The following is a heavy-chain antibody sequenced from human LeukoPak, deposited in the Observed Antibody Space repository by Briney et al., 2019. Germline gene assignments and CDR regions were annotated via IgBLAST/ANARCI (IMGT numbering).Heavy chain of an antibody. Sequence: HPGGSLRLYCAASGFTFSSYWMSWVRQAPGKGLEWVANIKQDGSEKYYVDYVKGRITISRDNAKNSLYLQMNSLRAEDTAVYYCATLTTVTPYYYYYYYMDVWGKGTTVTVSS. CDR1: GFTFSSYW. CDR2: IKQDGSEK. J-gene: IGHJ6*03. CDR3: ATLTTVTPYYYYYYYMDV. D-gene: IGHD4-17*01. V-gene: IGHV3-7*01.